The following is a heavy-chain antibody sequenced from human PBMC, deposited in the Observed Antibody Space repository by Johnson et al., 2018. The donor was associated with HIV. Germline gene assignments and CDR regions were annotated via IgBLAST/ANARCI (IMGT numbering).Heavy chain of an antibody. V-gene: IGHV3-20*04. CDR2: IKWSGGST. Sequence: EVQLVESGGGVVRPGGSLRLSCAASGFTFDDYGMSWVRQGPGKRLEWVSGIKWSGGSTGYEDSVKARFMISRDKAKNSLYLQMNSLRVEDTALYYCVRVGGNGNYCFDPFDMWGQGTMVTVSS. CDR1: GFTFDDYG. J-gene: IGHJ3*02. CDR3: VRVGGNGNYCFDPFDM. D-gene: IGHD1-26*01.